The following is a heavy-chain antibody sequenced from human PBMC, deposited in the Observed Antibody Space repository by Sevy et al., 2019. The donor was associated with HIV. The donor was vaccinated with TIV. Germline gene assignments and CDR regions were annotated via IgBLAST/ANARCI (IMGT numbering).Heavy chain of an antibody. Sequence: ASVKVSCKVSGYTLIQLSMHWVRQVPGKGLEWMASFDPEDGETIYAQKFQGRVTMTEDTSTDTAYMELSSLKSEDTAIFYCAITKYYYDSSGYPFDYWGQGTLVTVSS. CDR1: GYTLIQLS. V-gene: IGHV1-24*01. CDR3: AITKYYYDSSGYPFDY. J-gene: IGHJ4*02. CDR2: FDPEDGET. D-gene: IGHD3-22*01.